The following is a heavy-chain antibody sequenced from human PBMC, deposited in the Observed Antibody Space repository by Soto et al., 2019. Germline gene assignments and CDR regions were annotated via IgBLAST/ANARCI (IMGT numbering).Heavy chain of an antibody. CDR1: GGSISSYY. CDR3: ARVERVPAAMPN. Sequence: SETLSLTCTVSGGSISSYYWSWIRQPPGKGLEWIGYIYYSGSTNYNPSLKSRVTISVDTSKNQFSLKLSSVTAADTAVYYCARVERVPAAMPNWGQGTLVTVSS. V-gene: IGHV4-59*01. D-gene: IGHD2-2*01. J-gene: IGHJ4*02. CDR2: IYYSGST.